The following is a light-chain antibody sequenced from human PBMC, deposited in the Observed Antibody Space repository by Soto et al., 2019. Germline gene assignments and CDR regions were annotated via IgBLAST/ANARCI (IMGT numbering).Light chain of an antibody. CDR1: QGIRSE. J-gene: IGKJ4*01. Sequence: AIQMTQSPSSLSASVGDRVTITCRASQGIRSELGWYQQKPGKAPNLLIYTASSLQSGVPSRFSGSGSGTDFTLTISSLQPEDFATYYCIQDYNYPLTCGGGTKVDIK. CDR3: IQDYNYPLT. CDR2: TAS. V-gene: IGKV1-6*01.